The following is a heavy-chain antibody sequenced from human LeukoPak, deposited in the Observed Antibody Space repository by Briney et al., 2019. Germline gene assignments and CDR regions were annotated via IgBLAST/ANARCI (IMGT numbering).Heavy chain of an antibody. CDR2: INHSGST. V-gene: IGHV4-34*01. CDR3: ARADYGDYFYYFDY. CDR1: GFTFSSYS. J-gene: IGHJ4*02. D-gene: IGHD4-17*01. Sequence: GSLRLSCAASGFTFSSYSMNWIRQPPGKGLEWIGEINHSGSTNYNPSLKSRVTISVDTSKNQFSLKLSSVTAADTAVYYCARADYGDYFYYFDYWGQGTLVTVSS.